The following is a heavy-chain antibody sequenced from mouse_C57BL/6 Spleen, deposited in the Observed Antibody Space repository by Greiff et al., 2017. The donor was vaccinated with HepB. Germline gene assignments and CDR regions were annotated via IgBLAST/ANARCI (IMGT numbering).Heavy chain of an antibody. Sequence: VHVKQSGPELVKPGASVKIPCKASGYTFTDYNMDWVKQSPGKSLEWIGDINPNNGGTIYNQKFKGKATLTVDKSSSTAYMELRSLTSEDTAVYYCARSPLYYYGSSPGWFAYWGQGTLVTVSA. CDR3: ARSPLYYYGSSPGWFAY. J-gene: IGHJ3*01. CDR1: GYTFTDYN. D-gene: IGHD1-1*01. CDR2: INPNNGGT. V-gene: IGHV1-18*01.